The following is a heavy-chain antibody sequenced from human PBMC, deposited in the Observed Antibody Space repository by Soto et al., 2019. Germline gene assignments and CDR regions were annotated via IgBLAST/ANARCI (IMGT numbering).Heavy chain of an antibody. Sequence: GASVKVSCKASGYTFTGYYIHWVRQAPGQGLEWMGWINPNSGGTNYAQKFQGWATLTRDTSISTAYLELSRLRSDDTAVYYCARDLGKTHYYGLDVWGQGTTVTVSS. CDR3: ARDLGKTHYYGLDV. CDR1: GYTFTGYY. J-gene: IGHJ6*02. V-gene: IGHV1-2*04. CDR2: INPNSGGT.